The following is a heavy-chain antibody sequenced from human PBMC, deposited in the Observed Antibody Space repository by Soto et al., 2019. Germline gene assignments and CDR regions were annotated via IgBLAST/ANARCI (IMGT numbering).Heavy chain of an antibody. J-gene: IGHJ6*02. CDR1: GYSFTNYC. Sequence: WGFLKISWKGSGYSFTNYCIVSRRQMSGKGLEWMAIIYPGDSGTRYSPSFQGQVTISADKSISTAYLQWSSLKASDTAMYYCARMGFSGGGYLSYYYYGMDVWGQGTTVTVSS. D-gene: IGHD2-15*01. CDR3: ARMGFSGGGYLSYYYYGMDV. V-gene: IGHV5-51*01. CDR2: IYPGDSGT.